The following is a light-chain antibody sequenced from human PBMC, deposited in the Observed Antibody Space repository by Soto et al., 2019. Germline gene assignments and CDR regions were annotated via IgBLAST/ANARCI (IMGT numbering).Light chain of an antibody. Sequence: EIVLTQSPGTLSLSPGERATLSCRARQSVSSSYLAWYQQKPGQAPTLLIYGASSRATGIPDTFSGSGSGTDFTLTISRLEPEDFAVYYCQQYGSSRLTFGQGTKLEIK. CDR2: GAS. J-gene: IGKJ2*01. CDR1: QSVSSSY. CDR3: QQYGSSRLT. V-gene: IGKV3-20*01.